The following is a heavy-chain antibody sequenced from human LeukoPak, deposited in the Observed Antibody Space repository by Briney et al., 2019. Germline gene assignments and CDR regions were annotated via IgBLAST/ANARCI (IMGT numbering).Heavy chain of an antibody. Sequence: GGSPRLSCAVSTFTFSRYWMHWVRQAPGKGLAWVSRIKTDGSSTDYADSVKGRFTISRDNAKNTLYLQMNSLRDEDTAVYYCARDPFGESSYWGRGTLVTVSS. J-gene: IGHJ4*02. D-gene: IGHD3-10*01. CDR1: TFTFSRYW. V-gene: IGHV3-74*01. CDR3: ARDPFGESSY. CDR2: IKTDGSST.